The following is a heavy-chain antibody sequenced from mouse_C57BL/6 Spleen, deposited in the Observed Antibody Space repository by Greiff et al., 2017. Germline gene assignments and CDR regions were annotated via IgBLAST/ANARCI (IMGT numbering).Heavy chain of an antibody. D-gene: IGHD2-1*01. CDR2: IDPETGGT. Sequence: QVQLQQSGAELVRPGASVTLSCKASGYTFTDYEMHWVKQTPVHGLEWIGAIDPETGGTAYNQKFKGKAILTADKSSSTAYMELRSLTSEDSAVYYCTVPYGNYGYFDYWGQGTTLTVSS. CDR1: GYTFTDYE. V-gene: IGHV1-15*01. J-gene: IGHJ2*01. CDR3: TVPYGNYGYFDY.